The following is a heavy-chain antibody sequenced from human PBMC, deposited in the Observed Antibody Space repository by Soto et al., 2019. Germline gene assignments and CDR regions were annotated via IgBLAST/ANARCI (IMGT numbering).Heavy chain of an antibody. Sequence: KQSQTLSLTCAISVDSVSSNIAACNWIRQSPSRCLEWLGRTYYRSKWYNDYAVSVKSRRTINPDTAKNQFSLKLNSVTPEDTAVYYCARDRETHFDYWGQGTLVTVSS. CDR3: ARDRETHFDY. CDR2: TYYRSKWYN. J-gene: IGHJ4*02. V-gene: IGHV6-1*01. CDR1: VDSVSSNIAA.